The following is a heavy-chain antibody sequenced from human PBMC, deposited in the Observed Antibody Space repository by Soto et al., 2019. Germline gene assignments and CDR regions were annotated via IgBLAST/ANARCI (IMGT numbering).Heavy chain of an antibody. J-gene: IGHJ6*02. CDR2: INHSGST. CDR1: GGSFSGYY. Sequence: QVQLQQLGAGLLKPSETLSLTCAVYGGSFSGYYWNWIRQPPGKGLEWIGEINHSGSTNYNPSLKSRVTISVDTSKNQFSLKLSSVTAADTAVYYCTKDGSGSHMDVWGQGTTITVSS. D-gene: IGHD3-22*01. CDR3: TKDGSGSHMDV. V-gene: IGHV4-34*01.